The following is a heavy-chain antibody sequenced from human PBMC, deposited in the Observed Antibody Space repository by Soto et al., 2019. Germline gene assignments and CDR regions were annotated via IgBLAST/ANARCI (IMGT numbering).Heavy chain of an antibody. CDR3: ARGVYYDILTGHPDYFDY. CDR1: GGSFSGYY. V-gene: IGHV4-34*01. J-gene: IGHJ4*02. Sequence: PSETLSLTCAVYGGSFSGYYLSWIRQPPGKGLEWIEEINHSGSTNYNPSLKSRVTISVDTSKNQFSLKLSSVTAADTAVYYCARGVYYDILTGHPDYFDYWGQGTLVTVSS. CDR2: INHSGST. D-gene: IGHD3-9*01.